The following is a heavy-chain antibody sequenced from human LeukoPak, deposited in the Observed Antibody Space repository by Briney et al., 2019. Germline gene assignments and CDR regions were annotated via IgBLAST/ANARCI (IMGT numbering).Heavy chain of an antibody. D-gene: IGHD3-22*01. J-gene: IGHJ4*02. V-gene: IGHV4-34*01. CDR1: GGFFSGHY. Sequence: SETLSLTCAVYGGFFSGHYWRWIRQPPGKGLEWIGEINHSGSTNYNPSHKSRVAISVDKCKNQFSLKLSSVTAADTAVYYCARVSYYDSSGNRGAFDYWGQGTLVTVSS. CDR3: ARVSYYDSSGNRGAFDY. CDR2: INHSGST.